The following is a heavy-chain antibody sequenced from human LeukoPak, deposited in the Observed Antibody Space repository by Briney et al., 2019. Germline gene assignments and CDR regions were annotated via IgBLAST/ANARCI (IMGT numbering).Heavy chain of an antibody. J-gene: IGHJ3*02. CDR2: IYTSGST. CDR3: ARERVVVGAFDI. D-gene: IGHD2-15*01. Sequence: PSETLSLTCAVYGGSFSGYYWSWIRQPAGKGLEWIGRIYTSGSTNYNPSLKSRVTISVDTSKNQFSLKLSSVTAADTAVYYCARERVVVGAFDIWGQGTMVTVSS. CDR1: GGSFSGYY. V-gene: IGHV4-59*10.